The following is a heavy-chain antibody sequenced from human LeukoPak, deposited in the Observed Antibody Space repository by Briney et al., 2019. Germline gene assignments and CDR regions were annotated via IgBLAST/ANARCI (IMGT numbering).Heavy chain of an antibody. V-gene: IGHV4-59*04. Sequence: SETLSLTCTVSGGSISSYYWSWIRQPPGKGLGWIGYIYYSGSTDYNPSLKSRVTISVDTSKNQFSLKLSSVTAADTAVYYCASRGLELRSWFDPWGQGTLVTVSS. J-gene: IGHJ5*02. D-gene: IGHD1-7*01. CDR2: IYYSGST. CDR3: ASRGLELRSWFDP. CDR1: GGSISSYY.